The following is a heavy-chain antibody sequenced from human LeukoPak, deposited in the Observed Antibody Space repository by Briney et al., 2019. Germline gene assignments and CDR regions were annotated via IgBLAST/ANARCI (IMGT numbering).Heavy chain of an antibody. CDR3: AREAPEDCSGGSCYSYFDY. J-gene: IGHJ4*02. CDR2: IYYSGST. V-gene: IGHV4-30-4*01. Sequence: SQTLSLTCTVSGGSISSDDYYWSWIRQPPGKGLEWIGYIYYSGSTYYNPSLKSRVTISVDTSKNQFSLKLSSVTAADTAVYYCAREAPEDCSGGSCYSYFDYWGQGTLVTVSS. CDR1: GGSISSDDYY. D-gene: IGHD2-15*01.